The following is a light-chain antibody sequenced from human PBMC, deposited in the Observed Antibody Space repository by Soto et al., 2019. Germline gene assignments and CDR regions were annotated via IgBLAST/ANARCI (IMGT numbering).Light chain of an antibody. Sequence: EIVMTQSPATLSVSPGERATLSCRASQSVSSNLAWYQQKPGQAPRLLIYGVSTRATGIPARFSGSGSGTEFTLTISSLQPEDFATYYCQQLNSYPITFGQGTRLEIK. J-gene: IGKJ5*01. CDR2: GVS. V-gene: IGKV3-15*01. CDR1: QSVSSN. CDR3: QQLNSYPIT.